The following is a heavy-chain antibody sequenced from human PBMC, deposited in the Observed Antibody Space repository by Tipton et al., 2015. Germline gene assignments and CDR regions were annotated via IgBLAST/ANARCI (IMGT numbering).Heavy chain of an antibody. D-gene: IGHD4-17*01. CDR3: ARLDTVTTELDY. V-gene: IGHV4-39*01. CDR2: IYYSGST. CDR1: GGSISGNY. Sequence: TLSLTCTVSGGSISGNYWTWIRQPPGKGLEWIGSIYYSGSTYYNPSLKSRVTISVDTSKNQFSLKLSSVTAADTAVYYCARLDTVTTELDYWGQGTLVTVSS. J-gene: IGHJ4*02.